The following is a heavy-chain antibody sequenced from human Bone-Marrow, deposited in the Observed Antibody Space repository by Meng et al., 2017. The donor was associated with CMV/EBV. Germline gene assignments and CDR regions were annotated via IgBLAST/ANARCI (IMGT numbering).Heavy chain of an antibody. J-gene: IGHJ3*02. Sequence: GGSLRLSCAASGFTFSSYSMNWVRQAPGKGLEWVSSISSSSSYIYYADSVKGRFTISRDNAKNSLYLQMNSLRAEDTAVYYCARPSSMGAFDIWGQGTMVTVSS. CDR2: ISSSSSYI. CDR3: ARPSSMGAFDI. V-gene: IGHV3-21*04. CDR1: GFTFSSYS. D-gene: IGHD2-2*01.